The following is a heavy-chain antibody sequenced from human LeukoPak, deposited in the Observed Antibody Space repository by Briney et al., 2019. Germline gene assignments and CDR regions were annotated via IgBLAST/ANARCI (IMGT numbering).Heavy chain of an antibody. CDR3: AKDGGNYYGSGSFNWFDP. D-gene: IGHD3-10*01. J-gene: IGHJ5*02. V-gene: IGHV3-9*01. CDR1: GFTFSSYT. Sequence: GGSLRLSCAASGFTFSSYTMSWVRQAPRKGLEWVSGISWNSGSIGYADSVKGRFTISRDNAKNSLYLQMNSLRAEDTALYYCAKDGGNYYGSGSFNWFDPWGQGTLVTVSS. CDR2: ISWNSGSI.